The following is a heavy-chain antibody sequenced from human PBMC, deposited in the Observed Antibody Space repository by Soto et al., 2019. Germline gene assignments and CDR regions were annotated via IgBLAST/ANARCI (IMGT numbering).Heavy chain of an antibody. CDR3: AGFDVLRYFDWLLRDAFDI. Sequence: PSETLSLTCAVYGGSFSGYYWSWIRQPPGKGLEWIGEINHSGSTNYNPSLKSRVTISVDTSKNQFSLKLSSVTAADTAVYYCAGFDVLRYFDWLLRDAFDIWGQGTRVTVSS. CDR1: GGSFSGYY. V-gene: IGHV4-34*01. D-gene: IGHD3-9*01. J-gene: IGHJ3*02. CDR2: INHSGST.